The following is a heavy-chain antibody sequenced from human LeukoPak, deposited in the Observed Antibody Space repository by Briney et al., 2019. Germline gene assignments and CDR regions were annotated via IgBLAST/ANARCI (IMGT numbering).Heavy chain of an antibody. CDR1: GGSISSDY. V-gene: IGHV4-59*01. Sequence: PSETLSLTCTVSGGSISSDYWSWIRQPPGKGLEWIGYIYDTGSTNYNPSLKTRVTISVDTSKNQFSLNLSSVTAADTAVYYCARGSQWLLGYFGQGTLVTGSS. D-gene: IGHD6-19*01. CDR2: IYDTGST. J-gene: IGHJ4*02. CDR3: ARGSQWLLGY.